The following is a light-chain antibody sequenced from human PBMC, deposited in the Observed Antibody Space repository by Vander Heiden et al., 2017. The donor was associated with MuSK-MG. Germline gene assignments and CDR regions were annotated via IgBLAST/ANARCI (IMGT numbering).Light chain of an antibody. V-gene: IGLV1-51*02. CDR2: EKN. CDR1: SSNIGNNY. Sequence: QSVLTQPPSVSAAPGQKVTISCSGSSSNIGNNYVSWYQQLPETAPKLLIYEKNKRPSGIPDRFSGSKSGTSATLGITGLQTGDEADYYCGTWDSSLSAHVVFGGGTKLTVL. J-gene: IGLJ2*01. CDR3: GTWDSSLSAHVV.